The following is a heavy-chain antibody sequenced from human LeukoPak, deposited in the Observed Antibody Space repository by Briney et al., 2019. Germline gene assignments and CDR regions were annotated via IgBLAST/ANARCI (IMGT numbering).Heavy chain of an antibody. V-gene: IGHV1-46*01. D-gene: IGHD2-2*01. J-gene: IGHJ3*02. CDR1: GYTFTSYY. CDR2: INPSGGST. Sequence: ASVKVSCTASGYTFTSYYMHWVRQAPGQGLEWMGLINPSGGSTSYAQKFQGRVTMTRDTSTSTVYMELSSLRSEDTAVYYCARGPHCSSTSCYPYHDAFDIWGQGTMVTVSS. CDR3: ARGPHCSSTSCYPYHDAFDI.